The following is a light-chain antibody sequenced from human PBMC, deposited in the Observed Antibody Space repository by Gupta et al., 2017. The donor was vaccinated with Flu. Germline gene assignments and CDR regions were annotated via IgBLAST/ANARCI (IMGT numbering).Light chain of an antibody. J-gene: IGKJ1*01. Sequence: VTPGGPASISCRYNQRLLHRGGYNFWDGYLKKPGQSPQVVIYLAAIRASGVPDRCSGRGSGTDFTLKIRRVEAEDVGVYYCMQALQTPRTFGHGTTVEIK. CDR1: QRLLHRGGYNF. CDR2: LAA. CDR3: MQALQTPRT. V-gene: IGKV2-28*01.